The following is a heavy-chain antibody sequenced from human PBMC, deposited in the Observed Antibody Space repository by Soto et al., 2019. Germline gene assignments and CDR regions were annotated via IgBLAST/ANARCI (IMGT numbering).Heavy chain of an antibody. V-gene: IGHV3-74*01. CDR1: GFTFSTSW. Sequence: EVQLVESGGGLVQPGGSLRLSCTASGFTFSTSWMHWVRQAPGKGLVWVSNINTDGTTTNYADSVKDRFAISRDNADKTLYLQMKNVRVEDTAVYYCARFSFSAMTGPDDYWGQGTLVTVAS. D-gene: IGHD3-9*01. CDR3: ARFSFSAMTGPDDY. J-gene: IGHJ4*02. CDR2: INTDGTTT.